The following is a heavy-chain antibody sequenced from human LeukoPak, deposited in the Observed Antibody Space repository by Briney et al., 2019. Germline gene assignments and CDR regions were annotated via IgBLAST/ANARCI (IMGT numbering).Heavy chain of an antibody. Sequence: PSETLSLTCTVSGGSISNYFWSWVRQPAGKGLEWIGRIYSTGRSDYNPSLKSRITMSVDTSKNQFSLNLSSVTAADTAVYYCARDGPRSGYDLGHFDNLGQGTLVTASS. V-gene: IGHV4-4*07. J-gene: IGHJ4*02. D-gene: IGHD5-12*01. CDR3: ARDGPRSGYDLGHFDN. CDR2: IYSTGRS. CDR1: GGSISNYF.